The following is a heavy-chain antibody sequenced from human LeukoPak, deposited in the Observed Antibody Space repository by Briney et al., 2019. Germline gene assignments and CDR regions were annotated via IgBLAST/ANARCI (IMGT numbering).Heavy chain of an antibody. D-gene: IGHD6-19*01. J-gene: IGHJ3*02. CDR3: ARTSSYGWYEGYDAFDI. CDR2: ISGSGGST. CDR1: GFTFSSYA. Sequence: PGGSLRLSCTASGFTFSSYAMSWVRQAPGKGLEWVSGISGSGGSTYYADSVKGRFTISRDNAKNSLYLQMNSLRAEDTAVYYCARTSSYGWYEGYDAFDIWGQGTMVTVSS. V-gene: IGHV3-23*01.